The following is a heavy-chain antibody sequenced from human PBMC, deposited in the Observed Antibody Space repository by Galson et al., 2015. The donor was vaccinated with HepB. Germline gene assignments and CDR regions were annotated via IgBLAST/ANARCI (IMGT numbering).Heavy chain of an antibody. V-gene: IGHV3-30*18. CDR1: GFTFSSYG. Sequence: SLRLSCAASGFTFSSYGMHWVRQAPGKGLEWVAVISYDGSNKYYADSVKGRFTISRDNSKNTLYLQMNSLRAEDTAVYYCAKDRSGSSWPGGFDYWGQGTLVTVSS. CDR2: ISYDGSNK. J-gene: IGHJ4*02. CDR3: AKDRSGSSWPGGFDY. D-gene: IGHD6-13*01.